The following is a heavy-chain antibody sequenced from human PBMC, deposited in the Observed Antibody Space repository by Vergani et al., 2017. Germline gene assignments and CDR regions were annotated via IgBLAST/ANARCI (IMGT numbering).Heavy chain of an antibody. Sequence: QVQLVQSGAEVKKPGASVKVSCKASGYTFTSYYMHWVRQAPGQGLEWMGIINPSGGSTIYAQKFQGRVTMTRDTSTSTVYTGLSSLRSEDTAVYYCASESRYCSSTSCYVGRDWFDPWGQGTLVTVSS. D-gene: IGHD2-2*01. CDR2: INPSGGST. V-gene: IGHV1-46*01. CDR3: ASESRYCSSTSCYVGRDWFDP. CDR1: GYTFTSYY. J-gene: IGHJ5*02.